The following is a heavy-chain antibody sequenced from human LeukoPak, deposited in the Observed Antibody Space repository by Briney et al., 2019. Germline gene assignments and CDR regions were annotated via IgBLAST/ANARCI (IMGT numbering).Heavy chain of an antibody. V-gene: IGHV1-18*01. CDR2: ISAYNGNT. J-gene: IGHJ3*02. CDR3: ARDGSDWYGGEAFDI. D-gene: IGHD6-19*01. Sequence: ASVKISCKASGYTFISYGISWVRQAPGQGLEWMGWISAYNGNTNYAQKFQGRVTITTDESTSTAYMELSSLRSEDTAVYYCARDGSDWYGGEAFDIWGQGTMVTVSS. CDR1: GYTFISYG.